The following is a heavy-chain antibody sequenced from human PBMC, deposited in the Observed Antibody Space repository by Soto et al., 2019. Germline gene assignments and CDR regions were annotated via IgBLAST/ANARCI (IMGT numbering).Heavy chain of an antibody. CDR1: GFTFSSYS. V-gene: IGHV3-21*01. CDR2: ISSSSSYI. J-gene: IGHJ6*02. D-gene: IGHD2-2*01. Sequence: EVQLVESGGGLVKPGGSLRLSCAASGFTFSSYSMNWVRQAPGKGLEWVSSISSSSSYIYYADSVKGRFTISRDNAKNSLYLQMNGLRAEDTAVYYCARVGCSSTSRHYYYYGMDVWGQGTTVTVSS. CDR3: ARVGCSSTSRHYYYYGMDV.